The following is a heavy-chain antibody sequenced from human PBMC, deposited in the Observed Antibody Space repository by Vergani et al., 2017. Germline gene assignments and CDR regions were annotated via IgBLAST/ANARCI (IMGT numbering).Heavy chain of an antibody. J-gene: IGHJ4*02. CDR2: IIPILKAV. CDR1: GVSFSTSA. CDR3: AREGATGYDYGFDY. V-gene: IGHV1-69*01. Sequence: QVQLVQSGTEVKKPGSSVRVSCKASGVSFSTSALSWVRQAPGQGLEWMGGIIPILKAVNYAQKFQGIVTITADESTNTFYMDLARLRSEDTAVYYCAREGATGYDYGFDYWGQGTLVIGSS. D-gene: IGHD3-16*01.